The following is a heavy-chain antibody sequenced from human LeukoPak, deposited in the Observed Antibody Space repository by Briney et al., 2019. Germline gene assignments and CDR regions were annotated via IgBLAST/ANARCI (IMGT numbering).Heavy chain of an antibody. V-gene: IGHV5-51*01. J-gene: IGHJ4*02. CDR2: IYPGDSDT. CDR3: ARRGYGDPSYFDY. CDR1: GYSFTSYW. Sequence: PGVSLKIYCKGSGYSFTSYWIGWVRQMPVQGLEWMGIIYPGDSDTRYSPSFQGQVTNSADKSISTAYLQWSSLKSSNTAMYYCARRGYGDPSYFDYWGQGTLVTVSS. D-gene: IGHD4-17*01.